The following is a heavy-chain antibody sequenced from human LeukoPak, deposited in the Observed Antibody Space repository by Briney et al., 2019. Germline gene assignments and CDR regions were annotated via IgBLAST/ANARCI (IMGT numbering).Heavy chain of an antibody. CDR2: IKQDGSEK. V-gene: IGHV3-7*01. D-gene: IGHD3-9*01. CDR1: GFTFSSYW. Sequence: PGGSLRLSCAASGFTFSSYWMSWVRQAPGKGLEWVANIKQDGSEKYYVDSVKGRFTISRDNAKNSLYLQMNSLRAEDTAVYYCARGAELRYFDWLFQYYFDYWGQGTLVTVSS. CDR3: ARGAELRYFDWLFQYYFDY. J-gene: IGHJ4*02.